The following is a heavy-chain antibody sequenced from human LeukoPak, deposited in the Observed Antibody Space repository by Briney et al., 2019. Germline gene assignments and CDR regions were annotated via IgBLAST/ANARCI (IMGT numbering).Heavy chain of an antibody. CDR2: IYYSGST. D-gene: IGHD5-18*01. CDR1: GGSISSYC. V-gene: IGHV4-59*01. CDR3: ARVDTAMVTFYYYYYMDV. J-gene: IGHJ6*03. Sequence: MASETLSLTCTVSGGSISSYCWSWIRQPPGKGLEWIGYIYYSGSTNYNPSLKSRVTISVDTSKNQFSLKLSSVTAADTAVYYCARVDTAMVTFYYYYYMDVWGKGTTVTISS.